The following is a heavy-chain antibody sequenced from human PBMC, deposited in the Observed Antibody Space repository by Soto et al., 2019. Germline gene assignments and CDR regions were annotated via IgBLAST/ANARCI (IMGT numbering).Heavy chain of an antibody. Sequence: GGSLRLSCAASGFTFDDYGMSWVRQAPGKGLEWVSGINWNGGSTGYADSVKGRFTISRDNAKNSLYLQMKRLRAEDTALYYCASSPADSTRRWDYYYYGMDVWGQGTTVTVSS. CDR1: GFTFDDYG. CDR3: ASSPADSTRRWDYYYYGMDV. V-gene: IGHV3-20*04. CDR2: INWNGGST. D-gene: IGHD2-2*01. J-gene: IGHJ6*02.